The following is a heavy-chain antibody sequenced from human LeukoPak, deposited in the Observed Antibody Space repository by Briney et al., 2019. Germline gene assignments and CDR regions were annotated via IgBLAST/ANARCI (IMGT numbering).Heavy chain of an antibody. J-gene: IGHJ6*02. CDR1: GYTFTSYG. Sequence: ASVKVSCKASGYTFTSYGISWVRQAPGQGLEWMGWISAYNGNTNYAQKLQGRVTMTTDTSTSTAYMELRSLRSDDTAVYYCASTELDYYYYYYGMDVWGQGTTVTVSS. CDR3: ASTELDYYYYYYGMDV. V-gene: IGHV1-18*01. CDR2: ISAYNGNT. D-gene: IGHD5-12*01.